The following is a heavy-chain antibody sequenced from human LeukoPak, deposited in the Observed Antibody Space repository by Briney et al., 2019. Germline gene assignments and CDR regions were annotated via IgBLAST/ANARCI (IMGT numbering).Heavy chain of an antibody. J-gene: IGHJ4*02. CDR2: ISGSGGST. CDR1: GFTFHTYA. V-gene: IGHV3-23*01. CDR3: AKPKDNSLYCFDY. D-gene: IGHD1-20*01. Sequence: TGGSLRLSCAASGFTFHTYAMSWVRQAGGKGLEWVSAISGSGGSTYYADSVKGRFTISRDNSKNTLYLQMSSLRAEDTAVYYCAKPKDNSLYCFDYWGQGALVTVSS.